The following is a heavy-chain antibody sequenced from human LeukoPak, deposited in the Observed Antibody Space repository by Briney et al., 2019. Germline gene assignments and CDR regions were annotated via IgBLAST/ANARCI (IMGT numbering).Heavy chain of an antibody. D-gene: IGHD5-12*01. CDR3: ARFGYSGWNLEN. CDR2: INQGGNLK. J-gene: IGHJ4*02. V-gene: IGHV3-7*01. Sequence: SGGSLRLSCAASEFSFRDFWMTWVRQAPGKGLEWVANINQGGNLKYYVDSVKGRFTISRDDAESSLYVQMNNLKDEDTAVYYCARFGYSGWNLENWGQGTLVTVSS. CDR1: EFSFRDFW.